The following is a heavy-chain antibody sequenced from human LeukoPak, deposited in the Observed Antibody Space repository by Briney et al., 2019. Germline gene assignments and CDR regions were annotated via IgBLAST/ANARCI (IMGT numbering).Heavy chain of an antibody. D-gene: IGHD5-12*01. Sequence: GGSLRLSCAASGFTFSSYAMSWVRQAPGKGLEWVSAISGSGGSTYYADSVKGRFTISRDNSKNTLYLQMNSLRAEDTAVYYCAKSSGIVATIGAYYYYGMDVWGQGTTGTVSS. CDR1: GFTFSSYA. CDR2: ISGSGGST. J-gene: IGHJ6*02. CDR3: AKSSGIVATIGAYYYYGMDV. V-gene: IGHV3-23*01.